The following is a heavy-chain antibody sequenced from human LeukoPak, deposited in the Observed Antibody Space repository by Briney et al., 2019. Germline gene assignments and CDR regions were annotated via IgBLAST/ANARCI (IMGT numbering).Heavy chain of an antibody. J-gene: IGHJ3*02. D-gene: IGHD5-12*01. CDR3: AISYGYVDAFDI. Sequence: GGALRLSCAASGFTFISYSMNWVRQALGKEVEGVSSISSSSSYLYYADSVKGRFTISRDNAKNSLYLQMNSLRAEDTAVYYCAISYGYVDAFDIWGQGTMVTVSS. CDR1: GFTFISYS. V-gene: IGHV3-21*01. CDR2: ISSSSSYL.